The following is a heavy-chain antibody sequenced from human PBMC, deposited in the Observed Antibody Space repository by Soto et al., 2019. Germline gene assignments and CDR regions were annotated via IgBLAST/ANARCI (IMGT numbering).Heavy chain of an antibody. CDR1: GASVTRSSYY. V-gene: IGHV4-39*01. CDR3: ARPCDAYGLDV. Sequence: PSETLSLTCYVSGASVTRSSYYWAWIRQPPGKGLEWIASIHSHSGSTYYDPSLRGRVLISVYSSKCHFSLNLSSVTAAYTAVYCCARPCDAYGLDVWGQGTTVNVSS. J-gene: IGHJ6*02. D-gene: IGHD2-21*02. CDR2: IHSHSGST.